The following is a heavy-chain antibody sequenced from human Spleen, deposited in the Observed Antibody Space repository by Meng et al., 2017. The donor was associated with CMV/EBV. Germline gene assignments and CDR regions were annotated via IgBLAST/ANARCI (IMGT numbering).Heavy chain of an antibody. CDR1: GFTFSSYA. D-gene: IGHD1-20*01. CDR3: AREGVTGTYLLAIRGYYGMDV. CDR2: ISSNGGST. J-gene: IGHJ6*02. V-gene: IGHV3-64*02. Sequence: GGSLRLSCAASGFTFSSYAMHWVRQAPGKGLKYVSAISSNGGSTYYADSVKGRFTISRDNSKNMLYLQMGSLRAEDMAVYYCAREGVTGTYLLAIRGYYGMDVWGQGNTGHRLL.